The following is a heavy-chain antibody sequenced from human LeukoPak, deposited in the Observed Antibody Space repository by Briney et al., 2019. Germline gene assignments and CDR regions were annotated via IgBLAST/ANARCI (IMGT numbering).Heavy chain of an antibody. V-gene: IGHV4-30-2*01. CDR1: GGSISSGGYS. CDR3: AREVVITTADFYYYYGMDV. D-gene: IGHD3-22*01. Sequence: SETLSLTCAVSGGSISSGGYSWSWIRQPPGKGLEWTGYIYHSGSTYYNPSLKSRVTISVDRSKNQFSLKLSSVTAADTAVYYCAREVVITTADFYYYYGMDVWGQGTTVTVSS. CDR2: IYHSGST. J-gene: IGHJ6*02.